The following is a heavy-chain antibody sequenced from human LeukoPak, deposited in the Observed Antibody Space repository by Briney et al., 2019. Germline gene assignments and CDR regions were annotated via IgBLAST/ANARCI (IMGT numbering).Heavy chain of an antibody. CDR3: AREYCSGWYRDFDY. CDR2: INHSGST. V-gene: IGHV4-34*01. Sequence: SETLSLTCAVYGGSFSGYYWSWIRQPPGKGLEWIGEINHSGSTNYNPSLKSRVTISVDTSKNQFSLKLSSVTAADTAVYYCAREYCSGWYRDFDYWGQETLVTVSS. CDR1: GGSFSGYY. D-gene: IGHD6-19*01. J-gene: IGHJ4*02.